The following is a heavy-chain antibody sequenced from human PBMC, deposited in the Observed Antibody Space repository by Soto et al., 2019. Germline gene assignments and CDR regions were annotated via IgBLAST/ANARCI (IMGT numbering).Heavy chain of an antibody. CDR2: TLDSGST. CDR3: AYSPGWYRHDV. D-gene: IGHD6-19*01. J-gene: IGHJ3*01. CDR1: GDSISSSKW. Sequence: QVQLQESGPGLVKPSGTLSLTCAVSGDSISSSKWWTWVRQPPGKGLEWIGDTLDSGSTNYNSSLESGIIISVDSSKNQFSLELPSVTAAVTAVFYCAYSPGWYRHDVWGQGTLVIVSP. V-gene: IGHV4-4*02.